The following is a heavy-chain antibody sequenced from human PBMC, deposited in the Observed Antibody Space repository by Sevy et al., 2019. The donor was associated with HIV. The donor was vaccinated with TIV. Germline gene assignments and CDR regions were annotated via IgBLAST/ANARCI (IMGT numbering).Heavy chain of an antibody. CDR1: GRTFNNYA. CDR2: IVPMFGKA. V-gene: IGHV1-69*13. J-gene: IGHJ4*02. Sequence: ASVKVSCKASGRTFNNYAISWVRQAPGQGLEWMGGIVPMFGKANYVQKFQVRVTITADESTSTAYMELSSLRSEDTAVYYCAKSISWYASFDSWGQGTLVTVSS. D-gene: IGHD6-13*01. CDR3: AKSISWYASFDS.